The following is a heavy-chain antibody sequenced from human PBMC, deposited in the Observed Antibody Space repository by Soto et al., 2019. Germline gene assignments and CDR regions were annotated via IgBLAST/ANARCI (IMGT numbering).Heavy chain of an antibody. Sequence: GESLKISCKGSGYSFAGYWITWVRQKPGKGLEWMGRIDPSDSQTYYSPSFRGHVTISAAKSITTVFLQWSSLRASDTATYYCARQIYDSDTGPNFQYYFDSWGQGTPVTVSS. CDR2: IDPSDSQT. D-gene: IGHD3-22*01. J-gene: IGHJ4*02. V-gene: IGHV5-10-1*01. CDR3: ARQIYDSDTGPNFQYYFDS. CDR1: GYSFAGYW.